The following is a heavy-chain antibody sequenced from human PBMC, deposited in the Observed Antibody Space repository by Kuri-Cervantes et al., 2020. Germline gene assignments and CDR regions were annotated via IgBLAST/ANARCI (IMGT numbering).Heavy chain of an antibody. CDR2: ISYDGSNK. J-gene: IGHJ3*02. Sequence: LSLTCAASGFTFSSYAMRWVRRAPGKGLEWVAVISYDGSNKDYADSVKGRFTISKDSSKNTLYLQMNSLRAEDTAVYYCARDRSSGWYGRAFDIWGQGTMVTVSS. CDR3: ARDRSSGWYGRAFDI. V-gene: IGHV3-30-3*01. CDR1: GFTFSSYA. D-gene: IGHD6-19*01.